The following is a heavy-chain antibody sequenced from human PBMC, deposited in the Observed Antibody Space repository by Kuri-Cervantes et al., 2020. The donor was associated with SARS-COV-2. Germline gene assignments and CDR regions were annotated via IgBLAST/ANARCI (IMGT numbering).Heavy chain of an antibody. CDR3: ARGLKTIFGVVIANFDY. CDR2: INSISSNI. Sequence: GESLKISCAVSGFTFSNYGMNWVRQAPGKGLEWVAHINSISSNIGYADSVKGRFTISRDNAKNSLYLQMNSLRAEDTAVYYCARGLKTIFGVVIANFDYWGQGTLVTVSS. CDR1: GFTFSNYG. J-gene: IGHJ4*02. V-gene: IGHV3-48*04. D-gene: IGHD3-3*01.